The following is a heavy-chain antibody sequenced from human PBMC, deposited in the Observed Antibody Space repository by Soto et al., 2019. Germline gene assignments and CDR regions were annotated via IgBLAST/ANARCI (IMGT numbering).Heavy chain of an antibody. Sequence: SETLSLTCTVSGGSISSYYWSWIRQPPGKGLEWIGYIYYSGSTNYNPSLKSRVTISVDTSKNQFSLKLSSVTAADTAVYYCAGTFSSSSESYYYYGMDVWGQGTTVTVSS. CDR3: AGTFSSSSESYYYYGMDV. J-gene: IGHJ6*02. D-gene: IGHD6-6*01. V-gene: IGHV4-59*01. CDR2: IYYSGST. CDR1: GGSISSYY.